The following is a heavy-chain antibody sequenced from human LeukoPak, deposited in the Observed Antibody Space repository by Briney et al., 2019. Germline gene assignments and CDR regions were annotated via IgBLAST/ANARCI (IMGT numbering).Heavy chain of an antibody. CDR3: ARDAKTGSTYYYDSSGYNLGYYYGMDV. Sequence: GGSLRLSCAGSGFTFSNYGLHWVRQAPGKGLEWVAVISYDGSNKYYADSVKGRFTISRDNSKNTLYLQMNSLRAEDTAVYYCARDAKTGSTYYYDSSGYNLGYYYGMDVWGQGTTVTVSS. D-gene: IGHD3-22*01. CDR2: ISYDGSNK. V-gene: IGHV3-30*03. CDR1: GFTFSNYG. J-gene: IGHJ6*02.